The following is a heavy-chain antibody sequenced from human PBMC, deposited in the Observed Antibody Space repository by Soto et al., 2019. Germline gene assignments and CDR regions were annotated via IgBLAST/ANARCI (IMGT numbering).Heavy chain of an antibody. Sequence: NPWETLSLTCTVSGGSISSGGYYWSWIRQHPGKGLEWIGYIYYSGSTYYNPSLKSRVTISVDTSKNQFSLKLSSVTAADTAVYYCARGREGEGMDVCGQGTTLTVSS. CDR2: IYYSGST. V-gene: IGHV4-31*03. J-gene: IGHJ6*02. CDR3: ARGREGEGMDV. D-gene: IGHD3-16*01. CDR1: GGSISSGGYY.